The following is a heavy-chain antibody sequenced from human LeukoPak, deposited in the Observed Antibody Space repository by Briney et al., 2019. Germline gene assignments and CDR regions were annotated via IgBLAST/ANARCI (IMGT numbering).Heavy chain of an antibody. CDR3: ARVAEGDFVHFYYGMDV. J-gene: IGHJ6*02. CDR2: IYSGGVT. D-gene: IGHD2-21*02. V-gene: IGHV3-53*01. Sequence: GGSLRLSCAASGFTFNIYNMNWVRQAPGKGLEWVSLIYSGGVTYYADSVKGRFAISRDNSKNTLYLQMNSLRGEDTAVYYCARVAEGDFVHFYYGMDVWGQGTTVTVSS. CDR1: GFTFNIYN.